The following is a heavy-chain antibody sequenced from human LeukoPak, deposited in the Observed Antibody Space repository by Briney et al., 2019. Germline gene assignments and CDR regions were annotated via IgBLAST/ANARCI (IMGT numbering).Heavy chain of an antibody. CDR2: ISYDGSNK. J-gene: IGHJ6*03. D-gene: IGHD3-3*01. CDR3: ARYEEYYYMDV. V-gene: IGHV3-30*04. Sequence: GGSLRLSCAASGFTFSSYAMHWVRQAPGKGLEWVAVISYDGSNKYYADSVKGRFTISRDNAKNSLYLQMNSLRAEDTAVYYCARYEEYYYMDVWGKGTTVTISS. CDR1: GFTFSSYA.